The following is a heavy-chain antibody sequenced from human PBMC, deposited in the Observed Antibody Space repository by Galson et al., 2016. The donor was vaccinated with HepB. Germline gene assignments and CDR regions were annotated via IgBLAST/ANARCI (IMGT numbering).Heavy chain of an antibody. J-gene: IGHJ6*02. Sequence: SLRLSCAASGFTFSIYSMNWVRQAPGKGLEWVSSISSSSTYIYYADSVNGRFTISRDNAKKSLFLQMNSLRAEDTAVYYCARDGRELVSHDYYSYMDVWGQGTPVTVSS. CDR2: ISSSSTYI. D-gene: IGHD1-7*01. CDR3: ARDGRELVSHDYYSYMDV. CDR1: GFTFSIYS. V-gene: IGHV3-21*01.